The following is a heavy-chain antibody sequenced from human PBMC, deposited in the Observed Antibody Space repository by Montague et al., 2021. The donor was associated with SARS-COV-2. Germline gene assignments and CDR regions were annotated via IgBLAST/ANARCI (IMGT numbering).Heavy chain of an antibody. CDR2: IYYSGST. Sequence: TLSLTCTVFGGSISSGGYYWSWIRQHPGKGLEWIGYIYYSGSTYYNPSLKSRVTISVDTSKNQLSLKLSSVTAADTAVYYCARVHIVVVTAMRYFDLWGRGTLVTVSS. CDR3: ARVHIVVVTAMRYFDL. V-gene: IGHV4-31*03. D-gene: IGHD2-21*02. J-gene: IGHJ2*01. CDR1: GGSISSGGYY.